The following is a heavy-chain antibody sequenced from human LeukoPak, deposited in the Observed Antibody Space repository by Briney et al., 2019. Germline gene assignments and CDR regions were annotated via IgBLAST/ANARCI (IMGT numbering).Heavy chain of an antibody. Sequence: ASVKVSCKASGHTFSGYCLHWVRQAPGQGLEWMGWINPNSGGTNYAQKFQGRVTMSRDTSISTAYMELSRLRSDDTAVYYCAREVTAVAVNWFDPWGQGTLVTVSS. J-gene: IGHJ5*02. D-gene: IGHD6-19*01. CDR2: INPNSGGT. CDR1: GHTFSGYC. V-gene: IGHV1-2*02. CDR3: AREVTAVAVNWFDP.